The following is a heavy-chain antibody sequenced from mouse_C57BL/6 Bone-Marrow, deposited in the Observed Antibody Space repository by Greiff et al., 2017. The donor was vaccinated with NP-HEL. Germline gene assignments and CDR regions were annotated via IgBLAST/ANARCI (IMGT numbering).Heavy chain of an antibody. Sequence: EVKVVESGPGMVKPSQSLSLTCTVTGYSITSGYDWHWIRHFPGNKLEWMGYISYSGSTNYNPSLKSRISITHDTSKNHFFLKLNSVTTEDTATYYCARGGSSGSFAYWGQGTLVTVSA. CDR3: ARGGSSGSFAY. CDR2: ISYSGST. D-gene: IGHD3-2*02. V-gene: IGHV3-1*01. CDR1: GYSITSGYD. J-gene: IGHJ3*01.